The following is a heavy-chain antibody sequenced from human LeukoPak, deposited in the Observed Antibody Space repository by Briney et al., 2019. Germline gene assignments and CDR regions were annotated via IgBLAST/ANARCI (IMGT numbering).Heavy chain of an antibody. CDR1: GFTFSSYA. Sequence: PGGSLRLSCAASGFTFSSYAMSWVRQAPGKGLEWVSAISGSGGSTYYADSVKGRFTIPRDNSKNTLYLQMNSLRAEDTAVYYCAKKYGGNSGCDYWGQGTLVTVSS. D-gene: IGHD4-23*01. CDR3: AKKYGGNSGCDY. V-gene: IGHV3-23*01. J-gene: IGHJ4*02. CDR2: ISGSGGST.